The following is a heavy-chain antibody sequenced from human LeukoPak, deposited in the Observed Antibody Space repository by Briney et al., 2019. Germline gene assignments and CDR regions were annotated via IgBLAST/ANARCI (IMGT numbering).Heavy chain of an antibody. CDR3: ARDQPYSGFYYIDV. CDR2: ISYSGNT. V-gene: IGHV4-59*12. CDR1: GGSISSYY. J-gene: IGHJ6*03. Sequence: SETLSLTCTVSGGSISSYYWSWIRQPPGKGLEWIGYISYSGNTDYNPSLKSRVTISVDTSKTHFSLKLTSVTAADTAVYYCARDQPYSGFYYIDVWGKGATVTVSS. D-gene: IGHD6-25*01.